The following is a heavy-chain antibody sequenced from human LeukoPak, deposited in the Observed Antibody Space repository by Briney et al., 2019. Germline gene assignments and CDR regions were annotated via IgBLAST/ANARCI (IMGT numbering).Heavy chain of an antibody. CDR3: AREGVYGAKGGFDY. V-gene: IGHV1-2*02. D-gene: IGHD4-17*01. Sequence: ASVKVSCKASGYTFTGYYMHWVRQAPGQGLEWMGWINPNSGGTNYAQKFQGRVTMTRDTSISTAYMELSRLRSEDTAVYYCAREGVYGAKGGFDYWGQGTLVTVSS. CDR1: GYTFTGYY. CDR2: INPNSGGT. J-gene: IGHJ4*02.